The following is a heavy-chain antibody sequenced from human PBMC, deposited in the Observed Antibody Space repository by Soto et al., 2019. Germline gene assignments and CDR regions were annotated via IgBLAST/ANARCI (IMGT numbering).Heavy chain of an antibody. CDR1: GYSFTSYW. J-gene: IGHJ6*02. CDR2: IYPGDSDT. CDR3: ARHSPLYYYYYGMDV. V-gene: IGHV5-51*01. Sequence: PGESLKISCKGSGYSFTSYWSGWVRQMPGKGLEWMGIIYPGDSDTRYSPSFQGQVTISADKSISTAYLQWSSLKASDTAMYYCARHSPLYYYYYGMDVWGQGTTVTVSS.